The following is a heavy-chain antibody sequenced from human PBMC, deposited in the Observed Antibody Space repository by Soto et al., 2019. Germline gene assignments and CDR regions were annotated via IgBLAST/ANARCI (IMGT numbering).Heavy chain of an antibody. D-gene: IGHD4-17*01. J-gene: IGHJ4*02. CDR3: VRDNYGDYDY. Sequence: QVQLQESGPGLVKPSQTLSLTCTVSGDSFSSGDYYWSWIRQPPGKGLEWIGYIYYSASTHYNPSIRSRVTISPDTSKNQFPLKLSSVTAADTAVYYCVRDNYGDYDYWGPGALVTVSS. CDR1: GDSFSSGDYY. CDR2: IYYSAST. V-gene: IGHV4-30-4*01.